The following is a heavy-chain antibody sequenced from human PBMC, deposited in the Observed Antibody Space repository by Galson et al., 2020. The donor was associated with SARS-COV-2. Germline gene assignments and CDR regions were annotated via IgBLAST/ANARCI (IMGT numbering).Heavy chain of an antibody. CDR3: ARDDSSSWYWGAFDI. CDR1: GGSISSYY. V-gene: IGHV4-59*01. CDR2: IYYSGST. J-gene: IGHJ3*02. D-gene: IGHD6-13*01. Sequence: SETLSLTCTVSGGSISSYYWSWIRQPPGKGLEWIGYIYYSGSTNYNPSLKSRVTISVDTSKNQSSLKLSSVNTADTAVYYCARDDSSSWYWGAFDIWGQGTMVTGSS.